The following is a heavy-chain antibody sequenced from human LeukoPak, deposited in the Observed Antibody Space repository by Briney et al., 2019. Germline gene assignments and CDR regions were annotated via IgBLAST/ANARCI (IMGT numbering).Heavy chain of an antibody. CDR2: ISSRSSNI. V-gene: IGHV3-48*02. Sequence: GGSLRLSCAASGFTFSNYSMNWVRQAPGKGLEWVSYISSRSSNIYYADSVKGRFTISRDNAKNSLYLQMNSLRDEDTAVYYCARTPGGYYYAMDVWGQGTTVTVSS. J-gene: IGHJ6*02. D-gene: IGHD3-16*01. CDR3: ARTPGGYYYAMDV. CDR1: GFTFSNYS.